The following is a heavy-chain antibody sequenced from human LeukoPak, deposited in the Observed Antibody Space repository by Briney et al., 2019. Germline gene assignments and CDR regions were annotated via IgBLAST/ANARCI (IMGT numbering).Heavy chain of an antibody. CDR1: GGSISSGGYY. CDR2: IYYSGST. Sequence: SETLSLTCTVSGGSISSGGYYWSWIRQHPGKGLEWIGYIYYSGSTYYNPSLKSRVTISVDTSKNQFSLKLSSVTAADTAVHYCARGITFEYSSSAAGNWFDPWGQGTLVTVSS. J-gene: IGHJ5*02. V-gene: IGHV4-31*03. D-gene: IGHD6-6*01. CDR3: ARGITFEYSSSAAGNWFDP.